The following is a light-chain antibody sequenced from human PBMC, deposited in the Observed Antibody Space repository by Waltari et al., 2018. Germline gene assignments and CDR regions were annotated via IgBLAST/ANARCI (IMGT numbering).Light chain of an antibody. CDR1: SSDVGGSDF. CDR2: YVS. V-gene: IGLV2-11*01. Sequence: QSALTQPRSVSGPPGQSVTISCTGTSSDVGGSDFLCWYQQHPGKAPKLIMYYVSQRPSGVPDRFSGSKSGNTASLTITGLQAEDEAEYYCCSHAGSDTFWVFGGGTKVTVL. J-gene: IGLJ3*02. CDR3: CSHAGSDTFWV.